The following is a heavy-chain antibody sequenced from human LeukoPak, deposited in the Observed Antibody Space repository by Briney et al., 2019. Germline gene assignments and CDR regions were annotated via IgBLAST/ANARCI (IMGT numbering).Heavy chain of an antibody. Sequence: GASVKVSCKASGGTLSSYAISWVRQAPGQGLEWMGGIIPIFGTANYAQKFQGRVTITTDESTSTAYMELSSLRSEDTAVYYCARDGRAMVTSSFDYWGQGTLVTVSS. D-gene: IGHD5-18*01. V-gene: IGHV1-69*05. J-gene: IGHJ4*02. CDR3: ARDGRAMVTSSFDY. CDR2: IIPIFGTA. CDR1: GGTLSSYA.